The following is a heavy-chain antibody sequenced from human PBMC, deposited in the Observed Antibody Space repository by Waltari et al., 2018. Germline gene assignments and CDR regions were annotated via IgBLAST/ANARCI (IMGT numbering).Heavy chain of an antibody. J-gene: IGHJ6*02. V-gene: IGHV1-69*08. D-gene: IGHD5-12*01. CDR2: SIPIFGTA. CDR3: ARGFHGYNFKRTDYYYGMDV. Sequence: QVQLVQSGAEVKKPGSSVKVSCKASGGTFSSYAISWVRQAPGQGLEWMGRSIPIFGTANYAQKVQGVVTITADKSTSTAYMELSSLRSEDTAVYYWARGFHGYNFKRTDYYYGMDVWGQGTTVTVSS. CDR1: GGTFSSYA.